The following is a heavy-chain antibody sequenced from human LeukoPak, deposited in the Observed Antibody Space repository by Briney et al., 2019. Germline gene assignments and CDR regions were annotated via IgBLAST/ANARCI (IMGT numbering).Heavy chain of an antibody. Sequence: SKTLSLTCTVPGGSISSGDYYWSWIRQPPGKGLEWIGYIYYTGSTYYNPSLKSRVTISVDTSKNQFSLKLSSVTAADTAVYYCARQKRNSSGWYGDYWGQGTLVTVSS. CDR3: ARQKRNSSGWYGDY. CDR1: GGSISSGDYY. J-gene: IGHJ4*02. D-gene: IGHD6-19*01. CDR2: IYYTGST. V-gene: IGHV4-30-4*01.